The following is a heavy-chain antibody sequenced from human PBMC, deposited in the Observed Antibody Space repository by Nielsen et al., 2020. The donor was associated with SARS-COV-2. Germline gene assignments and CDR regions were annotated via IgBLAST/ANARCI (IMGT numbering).Heavy chain of an antibody. D-gene: IGHD6-19*01. CDR1: GGSISSYY. CDR3: ARGGGWYLRAFDI. Sequence: SETLSLTCTVSGGSISSYYWSWIRQPPGKGLEWIGYIYYSGSTNYNPSLKSRVTISVDTSKNQFSLKLSSVTAADTAVYYCARGGGWYLRAFDIWGQGTMVTVSS. CDR2: IYYSGST. V-gene: IGHV4-59*12. J-gene: IGHJ3*02.